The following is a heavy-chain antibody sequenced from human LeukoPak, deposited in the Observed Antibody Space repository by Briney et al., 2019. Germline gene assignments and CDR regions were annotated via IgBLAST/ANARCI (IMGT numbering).Heavy chain of an antibody. J-gene: IGHJ3*02. CDR2: IYHSGST. Sequence: SETLSLTCTVSGYSISSGYYWGWIRPPPGKGLEWIGSIYHSGSTYYNPSLKSRVTISVDTSKNQFSLKLSSVTAADTAVYYCARVREWLYAFDIWGQGTMVTVSS. CDR1: GYSISSGYY. V-gene: IGHV4-38-2*02. D-gene: IGHD6-19*01. CDR3: ARVREWLYAFDI.